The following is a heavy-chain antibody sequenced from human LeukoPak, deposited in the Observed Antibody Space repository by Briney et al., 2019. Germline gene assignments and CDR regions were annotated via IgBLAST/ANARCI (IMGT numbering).Heavy chain of an antibody. CDR2: ISYDGSNK. J-gene: IGHJ4*02. CDR1: GFTFSSYA. Sequence: GRSLRLSCAASGFTFSSYAMHWVRQAPGKGLEWVAVISYDGSNKYYADSVKGRFTISRDNSKNSLYLQMNSLRAEDTAVYYCAKGDSSGYYWDYFDYWGQGTLVTVSS. CDR3: AKGDSSGYYWDYFDY. D-gene: IGHD3-22*01. V-gene: IGHV3-30*04.